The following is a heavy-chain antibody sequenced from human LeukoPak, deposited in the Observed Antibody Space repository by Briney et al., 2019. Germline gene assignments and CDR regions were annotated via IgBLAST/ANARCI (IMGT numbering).Heavy chain of an antibody. D-gene: IGHD2-2*01. J-gene: IGHJ6*03. Sequence: PSETLSLTCAVYGGSFSGYYWSWIRQPPGKGLEWIGEINHSGSTNYKPSLKSRVTISADTSKNQFSLKLSSVTAADTAVYYCARVQRLVVVPAAMFYYYYYTDVWGKGTTVTVSS. CDR2: INHSGST. CDR3: ARVQRLVVVPAAMFYYYYYTDV. V-gene: IGHV4-34*01. CDR1: GGSFSGYY.